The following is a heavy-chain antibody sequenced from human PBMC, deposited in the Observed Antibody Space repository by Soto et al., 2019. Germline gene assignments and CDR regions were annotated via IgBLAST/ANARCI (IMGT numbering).Heavy chain of an antibody. CDR2: INPSGGST. J-gene: IGHJ5*02. CDR1: GYTFTSYY. D-gene: IGHD2-2*01. Sequence: GASVKVSCKASGYTFTSYYMHWVRQAPGQGLEWMGIINPSGGSTSYAQKFQGRVTMTRDTSTSTVYMELSSLRSEDTAVYYCARGRWVVVVPADNRYNWFDPWGQGTLVTVSS. CDR3: ARGRWVVVVPADNRYNWFDP. V-gene: IGHV1-46*01.